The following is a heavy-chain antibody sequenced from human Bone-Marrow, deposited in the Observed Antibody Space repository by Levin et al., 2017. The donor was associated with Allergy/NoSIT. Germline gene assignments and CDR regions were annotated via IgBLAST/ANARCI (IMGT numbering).Heavy chain of an antibody. CDR2: IYSDGST. J-gene: IGHJ4*02. Sequence: PGGSLRLSCAASGFTVSRNYMNWVRQAPGKGLEWVSLIYSDGSTHYADSVRGRFTISRDNSKNTLFLQMTSLRVDDTAVYYWASNADFGYWGQGTLVTVSS. CDR3: ASNADFGY. V-gene: IGHV3-53*01. CDR1: GFTVSRNY.